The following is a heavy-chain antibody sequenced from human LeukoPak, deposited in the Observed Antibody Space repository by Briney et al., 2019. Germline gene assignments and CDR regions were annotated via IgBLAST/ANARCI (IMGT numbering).Heavy chain of an antibody. CDR1: GGSFSGYF. J-gene: IGHJ5*02. V-gene: IGHV4-4*08. D-gene: IGHD2-21*01. CDR3: ARYSPFGLTSASFLDP. Sequence: SETLSLTCTVSGGSFSGYFWTWIRQPPGKGLEWIGHIFNSGNINSNPSLKSRITMSIDTSKNQFSLKLTSVTATDTAVYYCARYSPFGLTSASFLDPWGQGTLVTVSS. CDR2: IFNSGNI.